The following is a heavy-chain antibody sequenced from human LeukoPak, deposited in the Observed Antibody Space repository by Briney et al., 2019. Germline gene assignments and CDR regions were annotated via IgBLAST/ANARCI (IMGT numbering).Heavy chain of an antibody. D-gene: IGHD6-19*01. J-gene: IGHJ6*02. Sequence: PSETLSLTCTVSGDSISSYYWSWISQPPGKGLEWIGYIYYSGSTNYNPSLKSRVTISVDTSKNQFSLKLSSVTAADTAVYYCARAGRGWYLQVYDYYYGMDVWGQGTTVTVSS. CDR2: IYYSGST. V-gene: IGHV4-59*01. CDR1: GDSISSYY. CDR3: ARAGRGWYLQVYDYYYGMDV.